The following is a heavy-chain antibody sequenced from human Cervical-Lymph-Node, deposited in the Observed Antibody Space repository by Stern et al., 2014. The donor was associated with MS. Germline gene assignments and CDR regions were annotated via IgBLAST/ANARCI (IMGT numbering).Heavy chain of an antibody. V-gene: IGHV1-2*02. Sequence: VQLEESGAEVKKPGASVKVSCKASGYTFTGYYIHWVRQAPGQGLEWMGWIIPNNGDTNYAQNFQGRVTMTRDTSISTAYMELSRLRSDDPAVYYCAKDGYNYWGQGTLVTVSS. CDR1: GYTFTGYY. CDR3: AKDGYNY. D-gene: IGHD5-24*01. CDR2: IIPNNGDT. J-gene: IGHJ4*02.